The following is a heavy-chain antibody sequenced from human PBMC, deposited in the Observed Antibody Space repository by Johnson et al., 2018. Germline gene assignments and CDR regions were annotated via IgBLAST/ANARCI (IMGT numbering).Heavy chain of an antibody. J-gene: IGHJ1*01. CDR2: INWNAGST. D-gene: IGHD3-16*02. CDR1: GFSFEDYG. V-gene: IGHV3-20*04. Sequence: VQLVQSGGGVVRPGGSLRLSCAASGFSFEDYGLSWVRQVPGKGLEWVAGINWNAGSTGYADSVKGRFTIPRAKAKNSLDLQLKSLEVEDPALYYCARATRNYCYTTSCFAQYFQHWGQGTLVTVSS. CDR3: ARATRNYCYTTSCFAQYFQH.